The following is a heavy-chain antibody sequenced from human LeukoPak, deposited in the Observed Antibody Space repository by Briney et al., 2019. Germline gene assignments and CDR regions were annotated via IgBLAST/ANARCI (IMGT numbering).Heavy chain of an antibody. CDR1: GVTFSNYA. V-gene: IGHV3-23*01. J-gene: IGHJ4*02. CDR3: AKNSGYSWQYFFDY. D-gene: IGHD6-25*01. Sequence: GGSLTLSCAAAGVTFSNYAVSWVRQDPGKGLEWVSAISGGGGPTYYADSVKGRFTISRDNSKNTLYLRMNSLRAEDAAVYFCAKNSGYSWQYFFDYWGQGTLVTVSS. CDR2: ISGGGGPT.